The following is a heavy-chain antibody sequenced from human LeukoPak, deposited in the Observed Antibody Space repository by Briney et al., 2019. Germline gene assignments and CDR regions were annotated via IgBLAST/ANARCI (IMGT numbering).Heavy chain of an antibody. CDR1: GFTFSSYA. Sequence: GGSLRLACAASGFTFSSYAMHWVRQAPGKGLEYVSGISFNGGSTYHANSVKGRFTISRDNSKNTLYLQMGSLRAEDTAVYYCARVIRSETRYFDYWGQGTLVTVSS. J-gene: IGHJ4*02. V-gene: IGHV3-64*01. D-gene: IGHD3-22*01. CDR3: ARVIRSETRYFDY. CDR2: ISFNGGST.